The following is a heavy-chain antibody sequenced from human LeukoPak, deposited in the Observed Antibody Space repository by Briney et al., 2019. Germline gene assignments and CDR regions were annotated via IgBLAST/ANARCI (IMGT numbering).Heavy chain of an antibody. D-gene: IGHD3-10*01. J-gene: IGHJ4*02. CDR2: MNPNSANT. CDR1: GYTFTSYD. V-gene: IGHV1-8*01. Sequence: VASVKVSCKASGYTFTSYDINWVRQATGQGLEWMGWMNPNSANTGYAQTFQGRVTMTRNTSINTAYMERSSLRSEDTAVYYCARKFLGSRGYYFDYWGQGTLVTVSS. CDR3: ARKFLGSRGYYFDY.